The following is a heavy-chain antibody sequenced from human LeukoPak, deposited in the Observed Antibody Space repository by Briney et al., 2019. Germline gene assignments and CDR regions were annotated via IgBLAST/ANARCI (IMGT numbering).Heavy chain of an antibody. J-gene: IGHJ4*02. CDR3: AREDDSSGFDY. D-gene: IGHD3-22*01. CDR1: GGSVSSTTYY. V-gene: IGHV4-39*07. CDR2: INHSGST. Sequence: PSETLSLTCTVSGGSVSSTTYYWSWIRQPPGKGLEWIGEINHSGSTNYNPSLKSRVTISVDTSKNQFSLKLSSVTAADTAVYYCAREDDSSGFDYWGQGTLVTVSS.